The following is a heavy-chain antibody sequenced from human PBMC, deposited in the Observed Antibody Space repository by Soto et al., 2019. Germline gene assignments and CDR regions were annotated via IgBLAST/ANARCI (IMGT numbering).Heavy chain of an antibody. V-gene: IGHV3-21*01. D-gene: IGHD6-19*01. Sequence: GGSLRLSCAASGFTFSSYSMNWVRQAPGKGLEWVSSISSSSSYIYYADSVKGRFTISRDNAKNSLYRQMNSLRAEDTAVYYCARDLAIVVSHSSGWSRNDAFDIWGQGTMVTVSS. CDR2: ISSSSSYI. CDR1: GFTFSSYS. J-gene: IGHJ3*02. CDR3: ARDLAIVVSHSSGWSRNDAFDI.